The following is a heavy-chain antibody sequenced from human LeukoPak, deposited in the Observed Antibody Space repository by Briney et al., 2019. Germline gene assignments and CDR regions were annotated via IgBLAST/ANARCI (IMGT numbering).Heavy chain of an antibody. V-gene: IGHV4-59*12. Sequence: KPSETLSLPCTVSGGSLSSYYWTWTRQPPGKGLEWIGYIYHSGSTNYNPSLKSRVTISVDTSKHQFSLKLSSVTAADTGVHYCARESVRPYFDYWGQGTLVTVSS. CDR3: ARESVRPYFDY. J-gene: IGHJ4*02. CDR1: GGSLSSYY. CDR2: IYHSGST. D-gene: IGHD2-8*01.